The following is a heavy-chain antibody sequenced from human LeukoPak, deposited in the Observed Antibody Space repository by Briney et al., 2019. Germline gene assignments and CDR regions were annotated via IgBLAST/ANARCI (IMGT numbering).Heavy chain of an antibody. CDR2: ISSTGAGT. J-gene: IGHJ4*02. CDR1: GFTFDSYA. CDR3: ATTRGYGDYAFDY. D-gene: IGHD4-17*01. Sequence: PGGSLRLSCAASGFTFDSYAMSWVRQAPGKGLEWVSAISSTGAGTYYADSVKGRFTISRDNSKNTLYLQMNSLRAEDTAVYYCATTRGYGDYAFDYWGQGTLVTVSS. V-gene: IGHV3-23*01.